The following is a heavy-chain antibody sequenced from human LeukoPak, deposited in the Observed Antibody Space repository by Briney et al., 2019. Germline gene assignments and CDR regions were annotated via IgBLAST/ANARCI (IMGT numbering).Heavy chain of an antibody. V-gene: IGHV1-69*05. J-gene: IGHJ4*02. CDR2: IIPIFGTA. CDR3: ASPTTFRGSGLDY. CDR1: GGTFSSYA. Sequence: SVKVSCKASGGTFSSYAISWVRQAPGQGLEWMGRIIPIFGTANYAQQFQGRVTITTDESTSTAYMELSSLRSEDTAVYYCASPTTFRGSGLDYWGQGTLVTVSS. D-gene: IGHD3-3*01.